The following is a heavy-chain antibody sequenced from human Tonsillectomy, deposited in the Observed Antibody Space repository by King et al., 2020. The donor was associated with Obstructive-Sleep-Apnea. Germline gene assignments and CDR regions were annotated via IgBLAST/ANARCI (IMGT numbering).Heavy chain of an antibody. D-gene: IGHD5-18*01. Sequence: LQLQESGPGLVKPSETLSLTCTVSGGSISSSNYYWGWIRQPPGKGLEWIGSIYYSGSTYYNPSLKSRVTISVDTSNNQFSLKLSSVTAADTAVYYCAPEGMYTYGFDYWGQGTLVTVSS. J-gene: IGHJ4*02. CDR1: GGSISSSNYY. V-gene: IGHV4-39*07. CDR2: IYYSGST. CDR3: APEGMYTYGFDY.